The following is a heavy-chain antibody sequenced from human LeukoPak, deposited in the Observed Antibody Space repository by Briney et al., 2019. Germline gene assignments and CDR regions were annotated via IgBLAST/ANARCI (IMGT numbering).Heavy chain of an antibody. V-gene: IGHV1-2*02. J-gene: IGHJ4*02. Sequence: ASVKVSCKASGYTLTRHYMNWVRLAPGQGLEWMGWINPTGGTTYAQEFQDRVTMTRDTSINTAYMELSGLRSDDTAVYYCARDLGWSSSHWGQGTLVTVSS. CDR3: ARDLGWSSSH. D-gene: IGHD6-6*01. CDR1: GYTLTRHY. CDR2: INPTGGT.